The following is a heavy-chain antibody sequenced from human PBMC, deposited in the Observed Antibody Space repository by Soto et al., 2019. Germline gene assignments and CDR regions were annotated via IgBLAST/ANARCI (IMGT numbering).Heavy chain of an antibody. V-gene: IGHV3-21*01. CDR1: GFTFSSYS. CDR2: ISSSSSHI. J-gene: IGHJ6*02. Sequence: EVQLVESGGGLVKPGGSLRLSCAASGFTFSSYSMNWVRQAPGKGLEWVSCISSSSSHIYYADSVKGRFTISRDNAKNSLDLQRHSLRAEDTAVYYCATTLDVWGQGTTVTVSS. CDR3: ATTLDV.